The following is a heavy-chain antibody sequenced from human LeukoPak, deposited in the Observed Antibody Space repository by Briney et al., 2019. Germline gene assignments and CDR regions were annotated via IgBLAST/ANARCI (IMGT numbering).Heavy chain of an antibody. Sequence: SETLSLTCTVSGGSISSYYWSWIRQPPGKGLEWIGYIYYSGSTNYNPSLKSRVTISVDTSKNQFSLKLSSVTAADTAVYYCALRYCDGGSCYLDYWGQGTLVTVSS. CDR2: IYYSGST. CDR3: ALRYCDGGSCYLDY. J-gene: IGHJ4*02. CDR1: GGSISSYY. D-gene: IGHD2-15*01. V-gene: IGHV4-59*12.